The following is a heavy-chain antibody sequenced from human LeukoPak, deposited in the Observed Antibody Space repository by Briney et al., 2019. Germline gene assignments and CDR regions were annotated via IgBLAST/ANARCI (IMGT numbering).Heavy chain of an antibody. CDR3: ARDREYAFDI. V-gene: IGHV3-48*02. CDR2: ISNNI. CDR1: GFTFSSYS. Sequence: PGGSLRLSCAASGFTFSSYSMNWVRQAPGKGLEWVSYISNNIYYADSVKGRFTISRDNAKNSLYLQMNSLRDEDTAVYYCARDREYAFDIWGQGTMVTVSS. D-gene: IGHD2-2*01. J-gene: IGHJ3*02.